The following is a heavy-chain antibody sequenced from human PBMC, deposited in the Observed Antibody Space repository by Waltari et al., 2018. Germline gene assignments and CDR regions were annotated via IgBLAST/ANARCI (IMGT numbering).Heavy chain of an antibody. V-gene: IGHV3-53*01. CDR2: IYSGGNT. J-gene: IGHJ4*02. Sequence: EVQLVESGGGLIQPGGSVRLSCAASGFTVSSNYMSWVRQAPGKGLECVSVIYSGGNTYYADSVKGRFTISRDNSKNTLYLQMNSLRAEDTAVYYCAGRGPTYYFDYWGQGILVTVSS. CDR3: AGRGPTYYFDY. CDR1: GFTVSSNY.